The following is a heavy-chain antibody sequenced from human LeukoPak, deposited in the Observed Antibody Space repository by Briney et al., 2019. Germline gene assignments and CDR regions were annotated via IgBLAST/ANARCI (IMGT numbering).Heavy chain of an antibody. D-gene: IGHD3-3*01. V-gene: IGHV3-23*01. CDR2: ISGSGGST. Sequence: GGSLRLSCAASGFTSSTDVMSTVRQAPGKGLEWVSVISGSGGSTYSTDSVKGRFTISRDNSNNTLYLQMNSLRAEDTAVYYCTKRDNGMVRIYYFGYWGQGTLVTVSS. CDR1: GFTSSTDV. CDR3: TKRDNGMVRIYYFGY. J-gene: IGHJ4*02.